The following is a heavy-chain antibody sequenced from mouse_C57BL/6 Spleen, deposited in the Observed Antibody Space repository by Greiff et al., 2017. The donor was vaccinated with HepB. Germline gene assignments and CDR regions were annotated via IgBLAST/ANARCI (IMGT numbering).Heavy chain of an antibody. CDR2: FYPGSGSI. CDR3: ARREEDRGDDALDY. V-gene: IGHV1-62-2*01. D-gene: IGHD2-3*01. J-gene: IGHJ2*01. CDR1: GYTFTAYT. Sequence: QVQLKESGAELVKPGASVKLSCKASGYTFTAYTIHWVKQRSGQGLEWIGWFYPGSGSIKYNEKFKNKATLTADKSSSTVYMELSRLTSEDSAVYFCARREEDRGDDALDYWGQGTTLTVSS.